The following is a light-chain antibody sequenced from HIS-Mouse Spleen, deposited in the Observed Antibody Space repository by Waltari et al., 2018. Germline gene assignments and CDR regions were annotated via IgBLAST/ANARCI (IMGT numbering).Light chain of an antibody. CDR2: EVS. Sequence: QSALTQPASVSGSPGQSITISCTGTSSDVGGYNSVSWYQQHPGKAPKLMIYEVSNRPSGVSNRFSGSKSGNTASLTISGLQAEDEADYYCAAWDDSLSGPVFGGGTKLTVL. CDR3: AAWDDSLSGPV. V-gene: IGLV2-14*01. CDR1: SSDVGGYNS. J-gene: IGLJ3*02.